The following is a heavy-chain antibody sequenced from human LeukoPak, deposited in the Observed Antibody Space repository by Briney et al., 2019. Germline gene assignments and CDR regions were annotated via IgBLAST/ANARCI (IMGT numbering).Heavy chain of an antibody. CDR1: EFTFSTYA. D-gene: IGHD2-2*01. Sequence: GGSLRLSCATSEFTFSTYAMSWVRQAPGKGLEWVSAISGSGGSTYYADSVKGRFTISRDNSKNTLYLQMNSLRAEDTAVYYCAKVGDCSSTSCYRPWGQGTLVTVSS. J-gene: IGHJ5*02. CDR2: ISGSGGST. V-gene: IGHV3-23*01. CDR3: AKVGDCSSTSCYRP.